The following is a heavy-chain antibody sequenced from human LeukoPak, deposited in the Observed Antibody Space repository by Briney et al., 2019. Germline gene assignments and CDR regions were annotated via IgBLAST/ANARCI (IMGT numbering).Heavy chain of an antibody. D-gene: IGHD6-19*01. V-gene: IGHV3-33*01. CDR3: ARGGAWLVSSYFDY. CDR2: IWYDGSNK. J-gene: IGHJ4*02. Sequence: PGRSLRLSCAASGFTFSSYGMHWVRQAPGKGLEWVAVIWYDGSNKYYADSVKGRFTISRDNSKNTLYLQMNSLRAEDTAVYYCARGGAWLVSSYFDYWGQGTLATVSS. CDR1: GFTFSSYG.